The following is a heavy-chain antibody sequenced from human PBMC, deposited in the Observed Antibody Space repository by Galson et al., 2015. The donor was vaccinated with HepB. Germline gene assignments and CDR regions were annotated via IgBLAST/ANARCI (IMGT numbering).Heavy chain of an antibody. CDR3: ARDRIVTMVRGKTQDYIDY. D-gene: IGHD3-10*01. J-gene: IGHJ4*02. CDR2: ISAYNGNT. V-gene: IGHV1-18*04. Sequence: SVKVSCKASGYTFTSYGISWVRQAPGQGLEWMGWISAYNGNTNYAQKLQGRVTMTTDTSTSTAYMELRSLRSDDTAVYYCARDRIVTMVRGKTQDYIDYWGQGTLVTVSS. CDR1: GYTFTSYG.